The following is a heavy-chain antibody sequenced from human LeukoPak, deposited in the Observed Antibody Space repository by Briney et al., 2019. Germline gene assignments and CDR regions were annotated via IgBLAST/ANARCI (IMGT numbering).Heavy chain of an antibody. J-gene: IGHJ4*02. CDR3: AKNRPPNMVRGVIIHPEPSAPDCFHY. D-gene: IGHD3-10*01. V-gene: IGHV4-4*02. CDR2: IYHSGST. Sequence: SGTLSLTCAVSGGSISSSNWWSWVRQPPGKGLEWIGEIYHSGSTNYNPSLKSRVTISVDKSKNQFSLKLSSVTAADTAVYYCAKNRPPNMVRGVIIHPEPSAPDCFHYWGQGTLVTVSS. CDR1: GGSISSSNW.